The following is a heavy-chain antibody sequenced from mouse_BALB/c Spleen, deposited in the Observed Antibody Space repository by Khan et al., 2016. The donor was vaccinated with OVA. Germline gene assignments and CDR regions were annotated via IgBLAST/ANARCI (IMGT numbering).Heavy chain of an antibody. D-gene: IGHD2-1*01. V-gene: IGHV2-9*02. CDR3: AGYYGNYGWYFDV. CDR1: GFSLTSYG. J-gene: IGHJ1*01. CDR2: IWTGGST. Sequence: VQLQESGPGLVAPSQSLSITCTVSGFSLTSYGVHWVRQPPGKGLEWLGVIWTGGSTNYNSALMSRLSISNDNSKSQVFLKMNSLQTEDTSMYYCAGYYGNYGWYFDVWGAGTTVTVSS.